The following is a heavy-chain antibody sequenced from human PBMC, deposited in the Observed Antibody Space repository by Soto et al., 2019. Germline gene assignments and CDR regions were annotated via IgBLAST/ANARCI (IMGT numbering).Heavy chain of an antibody. J-gene: IGHJ4*02. D-gene: IGHD3-16*01. Sequence: SVKVSCKASGYSFSTYGFSWVRQAPGQGLEWMGRISGYNGKTKYAQNLQGRVTMTTDTATTTVYMELRNLRSDDTAVYYCAIDYYEGSFGGYWGQGTLVTVSS. CDR3: AIDYYEGSFGGY. CDR1: GYSFSTYG. V-gene: IGHV1-18*04. CDR2: ISGYNGKT.